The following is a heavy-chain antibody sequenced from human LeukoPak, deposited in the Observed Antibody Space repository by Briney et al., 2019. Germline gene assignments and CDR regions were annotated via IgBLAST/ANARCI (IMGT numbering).Heavy chain of an antibody. V-gene: IGHV1-8*02. J-gene: IGHJ6*03. D-gene: IGHD3-9*01. CDR3: ARAPGGYFDWLSYYYYMDV. Sequence: ASVKVSCKASGYTFTGYYMHWVRQAPGQGLEWMGWMNPNSGNTGYAQKFQGRVTMTRTTSISTAYMELSSLRSEDTAVYYCARAPGGYFDWLSYYYYMDVWGKGTTVTISS. CDR2: MNPNSGNT. CDR1: GYTFTGYY.